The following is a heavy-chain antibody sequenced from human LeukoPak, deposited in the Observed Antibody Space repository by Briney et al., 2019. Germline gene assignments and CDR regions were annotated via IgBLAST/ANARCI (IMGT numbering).Heavy chain of an antibody. Sequence: SETLSLTCTVSGGSISSASYYWSWIRQPAGKGLEWIGRIYISGSTNYNPSLKSRVTISVDTSKNQFSLKLSSVTAADTAVYYCARNWYGSSWSEQIYYFDYWGQGTLVTVSS. CDR2: IYISGST. V-gene: IGHV4-61*02. J-gene: IGHJ4*02. CDR3: ARNWYGSSWSEQIYYFDY. D-gene: IGHD6-13*01. CDR1: GGSISSASYY.